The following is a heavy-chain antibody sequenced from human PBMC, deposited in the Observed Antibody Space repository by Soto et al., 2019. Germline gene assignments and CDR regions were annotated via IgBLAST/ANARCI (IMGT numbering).Heavy chain of an antibody. CDR3: TREKWYCSGGSCYYNWFDP. Sequence: GGSLRLSCTASGFTFGDYAMSWVRQAPGKGLEWVGFIRSKAYGGTTEYAASVKGRFTISRDDSKSIAYLQMNSLKTEDTAVYYCTREKWYCSGGSCYYNWFDPWGQGTLVTV. D-gene: IGHD2-15*01. CDR1: GFTFGDYA. CDR2: IRSKAYGGTT. J-gene: IGHJ5*02. V-gene: IGHV3-49*04.